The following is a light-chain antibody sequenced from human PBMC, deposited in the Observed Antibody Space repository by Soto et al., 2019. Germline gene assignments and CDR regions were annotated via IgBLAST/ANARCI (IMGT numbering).Light chain of an antibody. Sequence: EIVLTQSPGTLSLSPGERATLSCRASQSVISNYLAWYQQKPGLAPRLLIYGASSRATGIPDRFSGSGSGTDFTLTISRLEPEDFAVCYCQQFSSTPSWTFGQGTKVDIK. CDR2: GAS. J-gene: IGKJ1*01. CDR1: QSVISNY. CDR3: QQFSSTPSWT. V-gene: IGKV3-20*01.